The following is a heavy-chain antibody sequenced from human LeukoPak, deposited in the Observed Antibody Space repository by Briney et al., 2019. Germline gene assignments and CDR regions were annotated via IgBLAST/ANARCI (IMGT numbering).Heavy chain of an antibody. J-gene: IGHJ4*02. CDR1: GYTFTGYY. V-gene: IGHV1-2*02. CDR3: ARVRDYYDSSGYYNY. CDR2: INPNSGGT. D-gene: IGHD3-22*01. Sequence: GASVKVSCKASGYTFTGYYMHWVRQAPGQGLEWMGWINPNSGGTNYAQKFQGRVTMTRDTSISTAYMELSRLRSDDTAVYYCARVRDYYDSSGYYNYWGQGTLVTASS.